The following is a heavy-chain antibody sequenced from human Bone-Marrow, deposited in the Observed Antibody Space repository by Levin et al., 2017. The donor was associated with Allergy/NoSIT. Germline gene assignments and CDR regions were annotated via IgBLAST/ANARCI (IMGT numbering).Heavy chain of an antibody. D-gene: IGHD3-3*01. Sequence: MPSETLSLTCTVSGGSISNYYWSWIRQPAGKGLEWIGRIYTRGATDYNPSLESRVTMSVDTSKNQFSLKVTSVSAADTAVYFCARDYDFWSGFIGSDYWGQGILVTVSS. CDR3: ARDYDFWSGFIGSDY. V-gene: IGHV4-4*07. J-gene: IGHJ4*02. CDR1: GGSISNYY. CDR2: IYTRGAT.